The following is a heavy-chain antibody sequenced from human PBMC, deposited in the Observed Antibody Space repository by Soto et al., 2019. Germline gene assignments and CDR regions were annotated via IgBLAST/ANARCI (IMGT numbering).Heavy chain of an antibody. CDR1: GFTFSSYG. CDR2: ISYDGSNK. CDR3: AKDNRRYIEVAINWFDT. V-gene: IGHV3-30*18. Sequence: GGSLRLSCAASGFTFSSYGMHWVRQAPGKGLEWVAVISYDGSNKYYADSVKGRFTISRDNSKNTLYLQMNSLRAEDTAVYYCAKDNRRYIEVAINWFDTWGQGTLVTSPQ. D-gene: IGHD6-19*01. J-gene: IGHJ5*02.